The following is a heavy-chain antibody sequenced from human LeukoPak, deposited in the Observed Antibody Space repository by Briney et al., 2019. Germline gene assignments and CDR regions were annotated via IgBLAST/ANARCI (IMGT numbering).Heavy chain of an antibody. Sequence: SETLSLTCAVSGYSISSSNYWGWSRPPAGKGLEWIGENNHRGTTNYNPSLKSRVTIPVDTSKNPFSLKLSSVTAAETAVYYCGRVDYWGQGTLVTVSS. CDR2: NNHRGTT. V-gene: IGHV4-38-2*01. CDR3: GRVDY. CDR1: GYSISSSNY. J-gene: IGHJ4*02.